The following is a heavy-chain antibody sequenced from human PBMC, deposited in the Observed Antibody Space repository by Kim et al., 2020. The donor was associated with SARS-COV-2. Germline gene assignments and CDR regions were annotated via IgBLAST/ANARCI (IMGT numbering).Heavy chain of an antibody. CDR2: IASVGDT. D-gene: IGHD3-22*01. Sequence: GGSLRLSCAASGFTFSTYHMHWVRQVKGKGLEWVSAIASVGDTYYADSVKGRFTISRENDKNSLYLQMKSLRAGDTAIYYCVAGWLKDYWGQGTLVTVSS. CDR1: GFTFSTYH. J-gene: IGHJ4*01. V-gene: IGHV3-13*01. CDR3: VAGWLKDY.